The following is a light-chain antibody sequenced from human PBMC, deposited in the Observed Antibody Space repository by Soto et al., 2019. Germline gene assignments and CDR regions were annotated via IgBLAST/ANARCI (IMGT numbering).Light chain of an antibody. J-gene: IGKJ1*01. CDR1: QSVGNN. V-gene: IGKV3-15*01. Sequence: EIVLTQSPATLSLSPGERATLSCRASQSVGNNLAWYQQKPGRAPRLLIYGASTRATGLPARFSGSGSGTEFTLTISSLQSEDFAVYYCQQYNNWPKMFGQGTKGDIK. CDR2: GAS. CDR3: QQYNNWPKM.